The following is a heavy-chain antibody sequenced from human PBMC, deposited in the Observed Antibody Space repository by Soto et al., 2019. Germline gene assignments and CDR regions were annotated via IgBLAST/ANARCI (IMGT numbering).Heavy chain of an antibody. V-gene: IGHV1-69*02. Sequence: QVQLVQSGAEVKKPGSSVKVSCKASGGTFSSYTINWVRQAPGQGLEWMGRIIPILGIANYAQKFQGRVTITADKSTSTAYMELSSLRSEDAAVYYCARPDLEVPAALRKDYYYATDVWGQGTTVTVSS. CDR2: IIPILGIA. CDR1: GGTFSSYT. D-gene: IGHD2-2*01. CDR3: ARPDLEVPAALRKDYYYATDV. J-gene: IGHJ6*02.